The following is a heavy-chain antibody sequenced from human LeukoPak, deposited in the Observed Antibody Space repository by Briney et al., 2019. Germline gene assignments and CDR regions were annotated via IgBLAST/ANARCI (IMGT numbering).Heavy chain of an antibody. J-gene: IGHJ6*03. CDR1: GYTFTSYG. V-gene: IGHV1-18*01. D-gene: IGHD6-6*01. Sequence: GASVKVSCKASGYTFTSYGISWVRQAPGQGLEWMGWISAYNGNTNYAQKLQGRVTMTTDTSTSTAYMELRSLRSDDTAVYYCARDQGGAARSYYYYYMDVWGKGTTVTVSS. CDR2: ISAYNGNT. CDR3: ARDQGGAARSYYYYYMDV.